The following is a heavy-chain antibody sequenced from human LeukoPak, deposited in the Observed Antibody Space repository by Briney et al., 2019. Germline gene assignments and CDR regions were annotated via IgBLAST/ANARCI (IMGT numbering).Heavy chain of an antibody. V-gene: IGHV4-61*02. D-gene: IGHD3-10*01. CDR1: GGSISSGSYY. CDR2: IYTSGST. J-gene: IGHJ4*02. CDR3: AREGPMFDSGSYSKSLGY. Sequence: SETLSLTCTVSGGSISSGSYYWSWIRQPAGKGLEWIGRIYTSGSTNYNPSLKSRVTISVDTSKNQFSLKLSSVTAADTAVYYCAREGPMFDSGSYSKSLGYWGQGILVTVSS.